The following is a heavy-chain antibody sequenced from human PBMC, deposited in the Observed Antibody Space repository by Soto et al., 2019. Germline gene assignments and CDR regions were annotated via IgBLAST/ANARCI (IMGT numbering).Heavy chain of an antibody. Sequence: ASVKVSCKASGYTFTGYYMHWVRQAPGQGLEWMGWINPNSGGTNYAQKFQGRVTMTRDTSISTAYMELSRLRSDDTAGYYCARGILLSQYYDFWSGYRNYFDYWGQGTLVTVSS. D-gene: IGHD3-3*01. J-gene: IGHJ4*02. CDR1: GYTFTGYY. V-gene: IGHV1-2*02. CDR3: ARGILLSQYYDFWSGYRNYFDY. CDR2: INPNSGGT.